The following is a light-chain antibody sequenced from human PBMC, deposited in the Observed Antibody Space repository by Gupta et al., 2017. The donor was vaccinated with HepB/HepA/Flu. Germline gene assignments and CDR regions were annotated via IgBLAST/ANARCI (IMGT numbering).Light chain of an antibody. V-gene: IGKV3-11*01. CDR2: EAS. CDR3: QQRSNWPPRYT. CDR1: QSVSSY. J-gene: IGKJ2*01. Sequence: ETVLTQSPTTLSLSPGERATLSCRARQSVSSYLAWHQQKPGQAPRLLIYEASNRATGIPARFSGSGSGTDFTLTISSLEPEDFAVYYCQQRSNWPPRYTFGQGTKLEIK.